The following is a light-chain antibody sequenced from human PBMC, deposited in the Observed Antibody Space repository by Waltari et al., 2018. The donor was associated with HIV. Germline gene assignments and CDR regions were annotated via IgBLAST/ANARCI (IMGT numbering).Light chain of an antibody. CDR3: SAWDDNVNAL. CDR2: KNN. J-gene: IGLJ2*01. CDR1: RSNIGSNV. V-gene: IGLV1-44*01. Sequence: QSVLTQPPSASGSPGQRVTIPCSGTRSNIGSNVVNWYRQLPGTAPKLLIYKNNQRPSGVPDRFSGSKSGTSASLAISGLQSDDEGDYYCSAWDDNVNALFGGGTKLTVL.